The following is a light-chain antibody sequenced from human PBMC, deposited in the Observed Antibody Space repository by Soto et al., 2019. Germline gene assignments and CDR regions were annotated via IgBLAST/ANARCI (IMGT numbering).Light chain of an antibody. CDR2: GAS. CDR1: QSVSKY. Sequence: EIVLTQSPGTLALSPGEGATISSRASQSVSKYLAWYQQKPGQAPRLLIYGASSRATGIPDSFSGSGSGTDFTLTISRLEPEDFAVYYCQQYSGSPQTLGQGTKV. J-gene: IGKJ1*01. V-gene: IGKV3-20*01. CDR3: QQYSGSPQT.